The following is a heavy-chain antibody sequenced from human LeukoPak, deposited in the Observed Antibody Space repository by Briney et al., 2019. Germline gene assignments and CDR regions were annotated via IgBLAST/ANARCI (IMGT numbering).Heavy chain of an antibody. J-gene: IGHJ4*02. Sequence: SETLSLTCAVSGVSFNDYYWSWVRQTPGKGLEWIGEINHSGYTNDSPSLKSRVTLSIDTSRKQFSLNLRSVTVADTGIYYCTRMTAGHDYWGEGTLVTVSS. CDR3: TRMTAGHDY. D-gene: IGHD2-21*02. CDR2: INHSGYT. V-gene: IGHV4-34*01. CDR1: GVSFNDYY.